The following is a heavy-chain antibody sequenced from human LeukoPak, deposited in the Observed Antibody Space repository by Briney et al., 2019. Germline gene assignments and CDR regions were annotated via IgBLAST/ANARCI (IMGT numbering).Heavy chain of an antibody. V-gene: IGHV1-46*01. CDR2: IKTSVDSA. D-gene: IGHD6-6*01. CDR1: GYTFTNYF. Sequence: ASVKVSCKASGYTFTNYFIHWVRQAPGQGLEWMGLIKTSVDSASYAQSFQGRVTMTRDTSTSTVYMELGSLKSEDMAVYYCARYSSSSSLDYWGQGTLVTVSS. J-gene: IGHJ4*02. CDR3: ARYSSSSSLDY.